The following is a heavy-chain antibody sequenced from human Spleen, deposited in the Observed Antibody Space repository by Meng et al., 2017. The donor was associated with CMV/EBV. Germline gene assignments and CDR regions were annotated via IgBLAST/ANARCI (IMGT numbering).Heavy chain of an antibody. Sequence: GGSLRLSCAASGFTFSSYWMHWVRQAPGKGLVWVSRINSDGSSTSYADSVKGRFTISRDNAKNTLYLQMNRLRAEDTAVYYCVGQLELRISYYGMDVWGQGTTVTVSS. V-gene: IGHV3-74*01. J-gene: IGHJ6*02. CDR2: INSDGSST. D-gene: IGHD1-7*01. CDR3: VGQLELRISYYGMDV. CDR1: GFTFSSYW.